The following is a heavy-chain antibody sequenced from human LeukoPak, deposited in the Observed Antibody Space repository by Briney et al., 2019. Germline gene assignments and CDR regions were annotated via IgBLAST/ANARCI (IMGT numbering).Heavy chain of an antibody. CDR3: AKDTVKVATIRRVPHYMDV. J-gene: IGHJ6*03. V-gene: IGHV3-30*04. CDR2: ISSDGKEK. CDR1: GLTFSRNG. Sequence: GRSLRLSCVVSGLTFSRNGMHWVRQAPGKGLEWVAVISSDGKEKYYADSVKGRFTISRDNSKNTMYLQMNSLRAEDTAVYYCAKDTVKVATIRRVPHYMDVWGKGTTVTISS. D-gene: IGHD5-12*01.